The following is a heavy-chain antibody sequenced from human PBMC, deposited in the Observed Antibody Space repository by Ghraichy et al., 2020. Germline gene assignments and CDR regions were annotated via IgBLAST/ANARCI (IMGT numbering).Heavy chain of an antibody. CDR1: EFTFSSYG. Sequence: GGSLRLSCAAFEFTFSSYGMHWVRQAPGKGLEWVALISNDGITKYYAESVKGRFTISRDNSKNTLYLQMNSLRAEDTAVYYCAKVRYSNMWLRHFDCWGQGTLVAVSA. CDR2: ISNDGITK. V-gene: IGHV3-30*18. D-gene: IGHD5-12*01. CDR3: AKVRYSNMWLRHFDC. J-gene: IGHJ4*02.